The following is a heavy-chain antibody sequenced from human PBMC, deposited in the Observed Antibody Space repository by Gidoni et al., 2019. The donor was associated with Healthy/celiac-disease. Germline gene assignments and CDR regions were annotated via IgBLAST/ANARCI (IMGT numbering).Heavy chain of an antibody. D-gene: IGHD6-13*01. Sequence: EVQLVESGGGLVQPGRSLRLSCAASGFTFDDYAMHWVRQAPGKGLEWVSGISWNSGSIGHADSVKGRFTISRDNAKNSLYLQMNSLRAEDTALYYCAKDIQYSSSLSGFDYWGQGTLVTVSS. CDR2: ISWNSGSI. CDR1: GFTFDDYA. J-gene: IGHJ4*02. CDR3: AKDIQYSSSLSGFDY. V-gene: IGHV3-9*01.